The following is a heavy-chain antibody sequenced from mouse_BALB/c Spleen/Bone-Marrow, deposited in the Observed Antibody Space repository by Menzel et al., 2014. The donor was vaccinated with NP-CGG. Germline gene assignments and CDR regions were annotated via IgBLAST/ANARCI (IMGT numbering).Heavy chain of an antibody. J-gene: IGHJ4*01. Sequence: VQLVESGAELARPGASVKMSCKASGYTFTSYTMHWVKQRPGQGLVWIGYINPSSGYTNYNQKFKDKATLTADKSSSTAYMQLSSLTSEDSAVYYCAYGNYGYAMDYWGQGTSVTVSS. D-gene: IGHD2-10*02. V-gene: IGHV1-4*01. CDR3: AYGNYGYAMDY. CDR2: INPSSGYT. CDR1: GYTFTSYT.